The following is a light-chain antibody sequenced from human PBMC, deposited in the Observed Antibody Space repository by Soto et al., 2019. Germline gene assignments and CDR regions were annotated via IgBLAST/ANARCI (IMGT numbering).Light chain of an antibody. CDR3: HQYGSSPQT. CDR1: QSVRSS. J-gene: IGKJ1*01. Sequence: EIVMTQSPGTLSVSPGDRATLFCRASQSVRSSLAWYQQKPGQAPRLLIYGASSRAIGIPDRFTGSGSGTDFTLTISRLEPEDFAVFYCHQYGSSPQTFGQGTKVDIK. CDR2: GAS. V-gene: IGKV3-20*01.